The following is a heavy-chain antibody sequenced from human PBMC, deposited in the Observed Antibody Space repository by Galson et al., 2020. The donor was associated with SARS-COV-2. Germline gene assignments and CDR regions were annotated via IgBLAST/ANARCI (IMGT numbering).Heavy chain of an antibody. J-gene: IGHJ6*03. V-gene: IGHV5-51*01. CDR2: IYPGDSDT. Sequence: HGESLKISCKGSGYTFTNYWIGWVRQMPGKGLEWMGVIYPGDSDTRYSPSFQGQVTISVDKSISTAYLQWTSLKASDTAMYYCARQRGVLGRGTCMDVWGKGTTVTVSS. CDR1: GYTFTNYW. CDR3: ARQRGVLGRGTCMDV. D-gene: IGHD3-10*02.